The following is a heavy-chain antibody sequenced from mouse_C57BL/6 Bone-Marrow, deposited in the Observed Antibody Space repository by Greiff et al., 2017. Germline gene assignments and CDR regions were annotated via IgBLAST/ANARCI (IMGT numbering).Heavy chain of an antibody. CDR1: GYTFTGYW. Sequence: QVQLQQSGAELMKPGASVKLSCKATGYTFTGYWIEWVKQRPGHGLEWIGEILPGSGSTNYNEKFKGKATFTADTSSNTAYIQLSSLTTEDSAIYCCARGEIYYGFYYYAMDYWGQGTSVTVSS. J-gene: IGHJ4*01. CDR2: ILPGSGST. D-gene: IGHD2-2*01. CDR3: ARGEIYYGFYYYAMDY. V-gene: IGHV1-9*01.